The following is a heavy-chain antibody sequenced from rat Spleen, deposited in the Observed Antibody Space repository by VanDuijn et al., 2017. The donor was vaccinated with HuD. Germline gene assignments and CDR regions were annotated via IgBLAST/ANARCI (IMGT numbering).Heavy chain of an antibody. J-gene: IGHJ3*01. CDR1: GFTFSRYW. CDR2: ISTGGGIT. D-gene: IGHD1-11*01. Sequence: EVQLVESGGGLVQPGRSMKLSCAALGFTFSRYWMYWVRQAPTEGLEWVASISTGGGITYYRDSVKGRFTISRDNAKSTLYLQMNSLGSEDTATYYCARHTRVWWFAYWGQGTLVTVSS. V-gene: IGHV5-25*01. CDR3: ARHTRVWWFAY.